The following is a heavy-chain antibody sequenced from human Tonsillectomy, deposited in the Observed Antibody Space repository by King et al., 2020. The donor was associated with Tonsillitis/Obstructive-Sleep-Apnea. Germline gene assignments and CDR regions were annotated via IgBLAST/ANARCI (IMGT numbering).Heavy chain of an antibody. Sequence: TLKESGPTLVKPTQTLTLTCTFSGFSLSTSGVGVGWIRHPPGKALEWLALIYWDDDKSYSPSLKSRITITKDTPQNQVVLKMNNMEPVDTATYYCAHSGSIYNWYFDLWGRGTLVTVPS. CDR2: IYWDDDK. CDR1: GFSLSTSGVG. D-gene: IGHD2-21*01. V-gene: IGHV2-5*02. CDR3: AHSGSIYNWYFDL. J-gene: IGHJ2*01.